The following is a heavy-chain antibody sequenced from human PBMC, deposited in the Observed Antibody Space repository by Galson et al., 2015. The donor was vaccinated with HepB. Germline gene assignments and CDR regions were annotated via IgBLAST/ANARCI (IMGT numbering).Heavy chain of an antibody. CDR2: IIPIFGTA. V-gene: IGHV1-69*13. D-gene: IGHD5-12*01. CDR3: AREGGGYDWGWGYYFDY. Sequence: SVKVSCKASGGTFSSYAISWVRQAPGQGLEWMGGIIPIFGTANYAQKFQGRVTITADESTSTAYMELSSLRSEDTAVYYCAREGGGYDWGWGYYFDYWGQGTLVTVSS. J-gene: IGHJ4*02. CDR1: GGTFSSYA.